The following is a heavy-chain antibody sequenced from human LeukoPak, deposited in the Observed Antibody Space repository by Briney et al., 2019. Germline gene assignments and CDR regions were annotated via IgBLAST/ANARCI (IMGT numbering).Heavy chain of an antibody. CDR3: ATLSIQLWLHAFDI. J-gene: IGHJ3*02. Sequence: ASVKVSCKVSGYTLTELSMHWVRQAPGKGLEWMGGFDPEDGETIYAQKFQGRVTMTEDTSTDTAYMELSSLRSEDTAVYYCATLSIQLWLHAFDIWGQGTMVTVSS. D-gene: IGHD5-18*01. V-gene: IGHV1-24*01. CDR1: GYTLTELS. CDR2: FDPEDGET.